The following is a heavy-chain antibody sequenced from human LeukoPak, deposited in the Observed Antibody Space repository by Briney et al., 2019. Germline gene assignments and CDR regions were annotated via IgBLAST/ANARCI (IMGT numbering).Heavy chain of an antibody. J-gene: IGHJ4*02. V-gene: IGHV4-59*12. CDR1: GDSIDSYY. Sequence: PSETLSLTCTVSGDSIDSYYWSWIRQPPGKGQEWIGYIYYRGTTSYNPFLKSRVTISVDTSKNQFSLKLNSVTAADTAVYYCARLPRYGGYDHFDYWGQGILVIVSS. CDR3: ARLPRYGGYDHFDY. D-gene: IGHD5-12*01. CDR2: IYYRGTT.